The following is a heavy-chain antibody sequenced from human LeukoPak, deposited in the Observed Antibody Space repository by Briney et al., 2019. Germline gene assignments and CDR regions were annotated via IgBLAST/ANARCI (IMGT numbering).Heavy chain of an antibody. CDR1: GFTFSSYW. CDR3: ARGGSGYGSGYYYYGMDV. J-gene: IGHJ6*02. Sequence: GGSLRLSCAASGFTFSSYWIHWVRQAPGKGLVWVSHINGDGRSTSYADSVKGRFTISRDNAKNTLYLQMNSLRAEDTAVYYCARGGSGYGSGYYYYGMDVWGQGTTVTVSS. V-gene: IGHV3-74*01. CDR2: INGDGRST. D-gene: IGHD5-12*01.